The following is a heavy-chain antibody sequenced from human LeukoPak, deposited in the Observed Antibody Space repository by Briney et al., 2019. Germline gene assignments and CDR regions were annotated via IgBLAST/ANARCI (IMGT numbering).Heavy chain of an antibody. D-gene: IGHD3-16*01. V-gene: IGHV4-59*08. J-gene: IGHJ3*02. CDR3: AITYYDYVGAAFDI. CDR1: GGSISSYY. CDR2: IYYSGST. Sequence: SETLSLTCTVSGGSISSYYWSWIRQPPGKGLEWIGYIYYSGSTNYNPSLKSRVTISVDTSKNQFSLKLSSVTAADTAVYYCAITYYDYVGAAFDIWGQGTMVTVSS.